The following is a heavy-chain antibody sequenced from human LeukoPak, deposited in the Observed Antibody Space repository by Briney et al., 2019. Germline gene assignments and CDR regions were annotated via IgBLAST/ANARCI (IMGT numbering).Heavy chain of an antibody. V-gene: IGHV1-24*01. Sequence: GASVKVSCKVSGYTLTELSMHWVRQAPGKGREWMGGFDPEDGETIYAQKFQGRVTMTEDTSTDTAYMELSSLRSEDTAVYYCATVVGEQWLVRFLDYWGQGTLVTVSS. CDR2: FDPEDGET. J-gene: IGHJ4*02. D-gene: IGHD6-19*01. CDR1: GYTLTELS. CDR3: ATVVGEQWLVRFLDY.